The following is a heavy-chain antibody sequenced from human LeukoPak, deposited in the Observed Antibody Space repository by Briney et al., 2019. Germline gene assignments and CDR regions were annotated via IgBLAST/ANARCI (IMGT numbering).Heavy chain of an antibody. J-gene: IGHJ4*02. D-gene: IGHD2-2*01. CDR2: IYYSGST. CDR3: ARDIVVGYFDY. CDR1: GGSISSSSYY. Sequence: PSETLSLTCTVSGGSISSSSYYWGWIRQPPGKGLEWIGSIYYSGSTYYNPSLKSRVTISVDTSKNQFSLKLSSVTAADTAVYYCARDIVVGYFDYWGQGTLVTVSS. V-gene: IGHV4-39*07.